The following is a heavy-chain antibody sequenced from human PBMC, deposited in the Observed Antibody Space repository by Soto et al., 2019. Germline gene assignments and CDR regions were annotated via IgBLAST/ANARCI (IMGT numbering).Heavy chain of an antibody. Sequence: EVQLLESGGGLVQPGGSLRLSCAASGFTFSSYAMSWVRQAPGKGLEWVSAIRGSGGSKFYADSVKGRFTISRDTSKNVLFRQRNSLRAEETAVYYCARYRGRGYAWFDSWGQGTLVTVSS. CDR1: GFTFSSYA. CDR3: ARYRGRGYAWFDS. V-gene: IGHV3-23*01. J-gene: IGHJ5*01. CDR2: IRGSGGSK. D-gene: IGHD2-2*01.